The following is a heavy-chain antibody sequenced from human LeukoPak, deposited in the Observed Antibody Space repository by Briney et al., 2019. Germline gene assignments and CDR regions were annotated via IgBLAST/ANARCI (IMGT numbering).Heavy chain of an antibody. Sequence: PSETLSLTCAVYGGSFSGYYWGWIRQPPGKGLEWIGSIYHSGSTNYNPALKSRVAISVETSKNPFSLKLSSVTAADTAVYYCARGRNYYGSGSYYGPRNWFDPWGQGTLVTVSS. D-gene: IGHD3-10*01. CDR3: ARGRNYYGSGSYYGPRNWFDP. V-gene: IGHV4-34*01. J-gene: IGHJ5*02. CDR2: IYHSGST. CDR1: GGSFSGYY.